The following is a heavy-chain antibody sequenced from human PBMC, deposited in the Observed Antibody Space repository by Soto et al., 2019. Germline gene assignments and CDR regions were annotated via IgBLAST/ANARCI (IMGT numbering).Heavy chain of an antibody. J-gene: IGHJ4*02. CDR3: ATANNTSPFDF. Sequence: PSVKVSCKASGFTFADSAVQWVRQARGQRLEWIGRIVVDSGNTKYAQRFTERVPISWDMSTITAFMELRSLRSEDTAVYYCATANNTSPFDFWGLGTLVTVSS. CDR1: GFTFADSA. CDR2: IVVDSGNT. D-gene: IGHD1-26*01. V-gene: IGHV1-58*01.